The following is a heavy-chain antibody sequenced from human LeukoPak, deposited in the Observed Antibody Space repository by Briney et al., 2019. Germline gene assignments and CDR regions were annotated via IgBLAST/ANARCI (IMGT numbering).Heavy chain of an antibody. Sequence: GASVTVSCTASGYTFTCYYMHWVRQAPGQGLEWMGWINPNSGGTNYAQKFQGRVTMARDTSISTAYMELSRLRSDDTAVYYCARLEERITMVRGVYRDFDYWGQGTLVTVSS. CDR1: GYTFTCYY. CDR3: ARLEERITMVRGVYRDFDY. CDR2: INPNSGGT. J-gene: IGHJ4*02. D-gene: IGHD3-10*01. V-gene: IGHV1-2*02.